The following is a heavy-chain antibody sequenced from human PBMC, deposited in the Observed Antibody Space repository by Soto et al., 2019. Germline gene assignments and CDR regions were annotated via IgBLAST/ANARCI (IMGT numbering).Heavy chain of an antibody. CDR1: VPTSCSAGST. CDR2: TYHSGNP. V-gene: IGHV4-30-2*02. CDR3: ARRYGKNAFDI. Sequence: PSLTLSLTSDNDVPTSCSAGSTCPSSGKPRAKALEWIGHTYHSGNPYYNPSLKSRVTISVDTSKNQFSLKLSSVTAADTAVYYCARRYGKNAFDIWGQGTMVTVSS. J-gene: IGHJ3*02. D-gene: IGHD5-18*01.